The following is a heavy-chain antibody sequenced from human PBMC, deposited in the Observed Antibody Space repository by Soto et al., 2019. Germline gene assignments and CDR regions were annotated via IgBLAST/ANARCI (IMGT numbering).Heavy chain of an antibody. CDR3: AGRGSSWYRETYYYYGMDV. V-gene: IGHV3-30*03. J-gene: IGHJ6*02. CDR2: ISYDGSQK. Sequence: QVQLVESGGGVVQPGRSLRLSCAASGFTFTTYGMHWVRQAPGKGLEWVAIISYDGSQKYCADSVKGRFTISRDNSKNTLYLQMNSLRAEDTAVYYCAGRGSSWYRETYYYYGMDVWGQGTTVTVSS. D-gene: IGHD6-13*01. CDR1: GFTFTTYG.